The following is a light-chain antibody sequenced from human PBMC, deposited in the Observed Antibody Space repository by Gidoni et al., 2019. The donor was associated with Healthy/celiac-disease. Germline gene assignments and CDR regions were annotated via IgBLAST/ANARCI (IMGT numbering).Light chain of an antibody. J-gene: IGKJ1*01. V-gene: IGKV3-20*01. CDR1: QSVSSSY. CDR2: GAS. CDR3: QQYGSSPWT. Sequence: EIVLTQSPGTLPLSPGERATLSCRASQSVSSSYLAWYQQKPGQAPRLLIYGASSRATGIPDRFSGSGSGTDFTLTISRLDPEDFAVYYCQQYGSSPWTFXXXTKVEIK.